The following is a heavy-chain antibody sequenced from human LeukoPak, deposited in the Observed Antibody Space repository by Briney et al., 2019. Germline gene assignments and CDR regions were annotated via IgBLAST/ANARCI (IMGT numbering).Heavy chain of an antibody. CDR1: EFTFSNYA. Sequence: GGSLRLSCAASEFTFSNYAMTWVRQAPGKGLKRVSTISGSGTATYYADSVKGRFTISRDNSKNTLYLQMNGLRAEDTAVYYCAKENNWNDGRFNYFDYWGQGTLVTVSS. CDR3: AKENNWNDGRFNYFDY. D-gene: IGHD1-20*01. V-gene: IGHV3-23*01. CDR2: ISGSGTAT. J-gene: IGHJ4*02.